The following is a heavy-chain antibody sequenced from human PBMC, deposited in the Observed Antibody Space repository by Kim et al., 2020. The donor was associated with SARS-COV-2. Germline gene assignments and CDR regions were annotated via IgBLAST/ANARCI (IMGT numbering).Heavy chain of an antibody. D-gene: IGHD3-16*01. Sequence: TSYAQKFQGRVTMTRDTSTSTVYMELSSLRSEDTAVYYCARKGISRAFDIWGQGTMVTVSS. J-gene: IGHJ3*02. V-gene: IGHV1-46*01. CDR3: ARKGISRAFDI. CDR2: T.